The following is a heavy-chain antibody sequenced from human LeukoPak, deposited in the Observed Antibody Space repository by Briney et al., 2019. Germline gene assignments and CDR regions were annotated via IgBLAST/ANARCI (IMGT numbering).Heavy chain of an antibody. CDR3: ARGRGVDRFDY. Sequence: GGSLRLSCAASGFTFSDYYMSWIRQAPGKGLEWISYISSSGNTIYYADSVKGRFTISRDNAKNSLYLQMNGLRAEDTAIYYCARGRGVDRFDYWGQGTLVTVSS. CDR1: GFTFSDYY. D-gene: IGHD3-16*01. V-gene: IGHV3-11*04. J-gene: IGHJ4*02. CDR2: ISSSGNTI.